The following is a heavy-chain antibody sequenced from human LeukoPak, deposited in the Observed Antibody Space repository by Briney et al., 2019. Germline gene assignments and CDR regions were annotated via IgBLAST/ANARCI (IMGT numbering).Heavy chain of an antibody. CDR3: ARAALGAALAIDY. D-gene: IGHD1-26*01. V-gene: IGHV4-39*07. CDR1: GGSISSSSYY. J-gene: IGHJ4*02. Sequence: SETLSLTCTVSGGSISSSSYYWGWIRQPPGTGLEWIGSIYYSGSTYYNPSLKSRVTISVDTSKNQFSLKLSSVTAADTAVYYCARAALGAALAIDYWGQGTLVTVSS. CDR2: IYYSGST.